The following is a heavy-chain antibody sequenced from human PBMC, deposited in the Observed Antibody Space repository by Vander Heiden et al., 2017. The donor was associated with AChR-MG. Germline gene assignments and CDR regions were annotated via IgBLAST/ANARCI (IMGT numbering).Heavy chain of an antibody. CDR3: AYSSSSFWYFDL. V-gene: IGHV4-34*01. CDR2: INHSGST. Sequence: QVQLQQWGAGLLKPSATLSLTCAVYGGSFSGYYWSWVRQPPGKGLEWIGEINHSGSTNYNPSLKSRVTISVDTSKNQFSLKLSSVTAADTAVYYCAYSSSSFWYFDLWGRGTLVTVSS. D-gene: IGHD6-6*01. J-gene: IGHJ2*01. CDR1: GGSFSGYY.